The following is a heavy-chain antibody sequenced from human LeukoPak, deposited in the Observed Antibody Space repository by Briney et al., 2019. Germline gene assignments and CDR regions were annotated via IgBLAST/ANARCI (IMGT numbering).Heavy chain of an antibody. CDR3: ARVGSIAVVKSGFDY. V-gene: IGHV1-69*06. J-gene: IGHJ4*02. Sequence: ASVKVSCKASGYTFTSYGISWVRQAPGQGLEWMGGIIPIFGTANYAQKFQGRVTITADKSTSTAYMELSSLRSEDTAVYYCARVGSIAVVKSGFDYWGQGTLVTVSS. D-gene: IGHD3-22*01. CDR2: IIPIFGTA. CDR1: GYTFTSYG.